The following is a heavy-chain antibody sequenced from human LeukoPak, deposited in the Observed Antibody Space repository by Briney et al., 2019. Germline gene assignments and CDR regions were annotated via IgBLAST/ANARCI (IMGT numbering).Heavy chain of an antibody. CDR3: ARLLEHYYFDASGYYDDDC. V-gene: IGHV1-2*02. CDR1: GYTFTGFY. J-gene: IGHJ4*02. Sequence: GASVKVSCKASGYTFTGFYMHWVRQAPGQGLEWMGWIDPNIGTTKYSQKFQGRVTMTRDTSISEVYMELSRLRSDDTAVYYCARLLEHYYFDASGYYDDDCWGQGTPIIVPS. D-gene: IGHD3-22*01. CDR2: IDPNIGTT.